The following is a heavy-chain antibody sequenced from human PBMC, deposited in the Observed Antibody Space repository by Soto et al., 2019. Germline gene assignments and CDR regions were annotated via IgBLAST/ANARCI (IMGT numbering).Heavy chain of an antibody. V-gene: IGHV3-30*18. CDR1: GFTFSNRG. J-gene: IGHJ4*02. Sequence: QVQLVESGGGVVQPGRSLRLSCVVSGFTFSNRGMHWVRQAPGKGLEWVALISYDGGNEKYAEPLKGRFIISRDNAKNTLYLQMNGLRAEDAAVDYCAKDYGNCYLKVPGDYWGQGTLVTVSS. CDR3: AKDYGNCYLKVPGDY. CDR2: ISYDGGNE. D-gene: IGHD2-15*01.